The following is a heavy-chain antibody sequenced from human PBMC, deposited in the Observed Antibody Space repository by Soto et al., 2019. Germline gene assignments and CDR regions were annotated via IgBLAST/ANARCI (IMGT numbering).Heavy chain of an antibody. CDR1: GGCFSGYY. J-gene: IGHJ6*02. CDR3: ARGSQGSGSTSTYYYYYCGMDV. V-gene: IGHV4-34*01. CDR2: INHSGST. D-gene: IGHD1-26*01. Sequence: SDTLYLTCAVCGGCFSGYYWSWLRQPPGKGLEWIGEINHSGSTNYNPSLKSRVTISVDTSKNQFSLKLSSVTAADTAVYYCARGSQGSGSTSTYYYYYCGMDVWGQVTTVT.